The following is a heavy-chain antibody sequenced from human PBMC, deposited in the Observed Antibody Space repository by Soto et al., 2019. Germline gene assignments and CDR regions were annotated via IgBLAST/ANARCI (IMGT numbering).Heavy chain of an antibody. V-gene: IGHV1-69*08. CDR1: GGTFSSYT. Sequence: QVQLVQSGAEVKKPGSSVKVSCKASGGTFSSYTISWVRQAPGQGLEWMGRIIPILGIANYAQKFQGRVTITADKSTSTAYMELSSLRSEDTAVYYCARDISGNEYGDYGWGQGTLVTVSS. D-gene: IGHD4-17*01. CDR3: ARDISGNEYGDYG. CDR2: IIPILGIA. J-gene: IGHJ4*02.